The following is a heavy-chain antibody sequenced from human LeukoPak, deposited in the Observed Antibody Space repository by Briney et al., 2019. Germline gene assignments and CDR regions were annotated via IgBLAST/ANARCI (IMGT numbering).Heavy chain of an antibody. D-gene: IGHD4-17*01. CDR3: ARRTTVTTYDY. CDR2: INHSGST. V-gene: IGHV4-34*01. CDR1: GGSFSGYY. Sequence: SETLSLTCAVYGGSFSGYYWSWIRQPPGKGLEWIGEINHSGSTNYNPSLKSRVTISVDTSKNQSSLKLSSVTAADTAVYYCARRTTVTTYDYWGQGTLVTVSS. J-gene: IGHJ4*02.